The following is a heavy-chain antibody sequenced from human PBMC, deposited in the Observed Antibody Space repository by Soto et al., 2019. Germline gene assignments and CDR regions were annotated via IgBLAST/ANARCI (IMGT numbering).Heavy chain of an antibody. V-gene: IGHV3-33*01. D-gene: IGHD3-10*01. Sequence: GGSLRLSCAASGFTFSSYGMHWVRQAPGKGLGWVAVIWYDGSNKYYADSVKGRFTISRDNSKNTLYLQMNSLRAEDTAVYYCARDGSVGSALGYFDYWGQGTLVTVS. CDR3: ARDGSVGSALGYFDY. CDR2: IWYDGSNK. J-gene: IGHJ4*02. CDR1: GFTFSSYG.